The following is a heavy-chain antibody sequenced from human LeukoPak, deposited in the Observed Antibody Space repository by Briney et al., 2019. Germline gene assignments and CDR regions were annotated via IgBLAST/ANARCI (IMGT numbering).Heavy chain of an antibody. CDR2: IYYSGST. J-gene: IGHJ4*02. CDR1: GGSISSGDYY. V-gene: IGHV4-30-4*01. D-gene: IGHD3-10*01. CDR3: ARVNYGSGSYIDY. Sequence: SQTLSLTCTVSGGSISSGDYYWSWIRQPPGKGLEWIGYIYYSGSTYYNPPLKSRVTISVDTSKNQFSLKLSSVTAADTAVYYCARVNYGSGSYIDYWGQGTLVTVSS.